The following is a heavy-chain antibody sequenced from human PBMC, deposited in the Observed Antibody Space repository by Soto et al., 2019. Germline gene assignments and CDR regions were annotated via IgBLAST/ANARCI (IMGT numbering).Heavy chain of an antibody. CDR2: ISYDGSS. CDR1: GGSIRPRK. V-gene: IGHV4-59*07. CDR3: ARHDTSGNAGSDPFEV. Sequence: NPSDTLSLTCTLSGGSIRPRKWSCIRHSPTTGLEWIAYISYDGSSNDNPSLRSRLSISIDTYRNQVFLNITSVTAADTAVYYCARHDTSGNAGSDPFEVWGQGTAFRVSS. D-gene: IGHD1-1*01. J-gene: IGHJ6*01.